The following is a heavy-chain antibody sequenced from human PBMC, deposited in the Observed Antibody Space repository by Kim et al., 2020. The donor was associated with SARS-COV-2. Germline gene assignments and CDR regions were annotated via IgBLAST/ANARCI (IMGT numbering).Heavy chain of an antibody. D-gene: IGHD6-19*01. Sequence: YYADSVKGRFTIARDNAKNSLYLQMNSLRAEDTAVYYCAREYSSGWYNDYWGQGTLVTVSS. CDR3: AREYSSGWYNDY. V-gene: IGHV3-21*01. J-gene: IGHJ4*02.